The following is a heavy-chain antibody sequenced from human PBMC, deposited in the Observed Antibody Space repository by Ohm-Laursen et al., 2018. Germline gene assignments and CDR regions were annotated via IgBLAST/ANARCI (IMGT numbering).Heavy chain of an antibody. J-gene: IGHJ4*02. CDR3: VKGLGGYRYGDY. Sequence: SLRLSCAASGFTFSTCAMNWVRQAPGKGLEWVSAISRSGDSTYYADSVKGRFTISRDNSKNTLYLQMNSLRAEDTAVYSCVKGLGGYRYGDYWGQGTLVTVSS. D-gene: IGHD5-18*01. V-gene: IGHV3-23*01. CDR1: GFTFSTCA. CDR2: ISRSGDST.